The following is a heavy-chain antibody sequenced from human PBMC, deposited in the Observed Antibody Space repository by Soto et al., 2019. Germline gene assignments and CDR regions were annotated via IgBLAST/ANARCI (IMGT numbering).Heavy chain of an antibody. Sequence: QVQLQESGPGLVKPSVTLSITCAVSGGSFSGSDWLSGVRQPPGKGLEWIGQIYHYENTNYNPSLTSRVTISVDKSKKHFSLKLTSVTAADTAVYYCARAGREYCSVETCYSGLYGMDVWGQGTTVTVSS. CDR3: ARAGREYCSVETCYSGLYGMDV. J-gene: IGHJ6*02. CDR1: GGSFSGSDW. D-gene: IGHD2-15*01. V-gene: IGHV4-4*02. CDR2: IYHYENT.